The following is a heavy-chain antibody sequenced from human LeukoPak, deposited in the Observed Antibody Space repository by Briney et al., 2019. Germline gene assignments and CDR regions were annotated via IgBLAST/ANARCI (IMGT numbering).Heavy chain of an antibody. CDR1: GGSISSYY. D-gene: IGHD6-19*01. Sequence: PSETLSLTCTVSGGSISSYYWSWIRQPPGKGLEWIGYIYYSGSTNYNPSLKSRVTISVDTSKNQFSLKLSSVTAADTAVYYCARGYSSGWYTVDYWGQGTLVTVSS. CDR3: ARGYSSGWYTVDY. J-gene: IGHJ4*02. CDR2: IYYSGST. V-gene: IGHV4-59*01.